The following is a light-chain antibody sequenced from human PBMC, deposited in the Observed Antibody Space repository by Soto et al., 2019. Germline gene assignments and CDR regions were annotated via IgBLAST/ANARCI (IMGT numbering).Light chain of an antibody. J-gene: IGLJ1*01. Sequence: QSALTQPPSVSGSPGQSVTISCTGTSSDVGYYNRVSWYQQPPGTAPKLLIYEVGNRPSGVPDRFSGSKSGNTASLTISGLQAEDEADYYCSLYTSSTFYVFGTGTKVTVL. CDR3: SLYTSSTFYV. CDR2: EVG. CDR1: SSDVGYYNR. V-gene: IGLV2-18*01.